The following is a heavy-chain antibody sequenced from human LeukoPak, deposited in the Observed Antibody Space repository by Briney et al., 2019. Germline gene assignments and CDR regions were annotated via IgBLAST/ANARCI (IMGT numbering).Heavy chain of an antibody. J-gene: IGHJ4*02. D-gene: IGHD7-27*01. CDR2: IYYSGST. Sequence: KASETLSLTCTVSGGSISSYYWSWIRQPPGKGLEWIGYIYYSGSTNYNPSLKSRVTISVDTSKNQFSLELSSVTAADTAVYYCARGRMGISDYWGQGTLVTVSS. CDR1: GGSISSYY. CDR3: ARGRMGISDY. V-gene: IGHV4-59*01.